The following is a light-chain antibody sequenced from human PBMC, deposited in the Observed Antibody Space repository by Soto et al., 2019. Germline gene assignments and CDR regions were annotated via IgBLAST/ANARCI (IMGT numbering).Light chain of an antibody. CDR1: EAISHY. V-gene: IGKV1-39*01. J-gene: IGKJ4*01. CDR3: QQSSSTPLT. CDR2: GAS. Sequence: IHMTQSPSSLSASIGDRVTITCRASEAISHYLNWYQQKPGKAPKLLIYGASKLQSGVPSRFSGSGSGTDFTLTITSLQGEDFATYDCQQSSSTPLTFGGGTKVEI.